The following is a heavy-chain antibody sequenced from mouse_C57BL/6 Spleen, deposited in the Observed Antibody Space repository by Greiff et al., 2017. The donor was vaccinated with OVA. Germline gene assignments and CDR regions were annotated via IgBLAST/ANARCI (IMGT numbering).Heavy chain of an antibody. CDR1: GFSLTSYG. Sequence: VQLQPSGPGLVQPSQSLSITCTVSGFSLTSYGVHWVRQSPGKGLEWLGVIWRGGSTDYNAAFMSRLSITKDNSKSQVFFKMNSLQADDTAIYYCAKKSYYGSSYEAMDYWGQGTSVTVSS. J-gene: IGHJ4*01. CDR3: AKKSYYGSSYEAMDY. CDR2: IWRGGST. D-gene: IGHD1-1*01. V-gene: IGHV2-5*01.